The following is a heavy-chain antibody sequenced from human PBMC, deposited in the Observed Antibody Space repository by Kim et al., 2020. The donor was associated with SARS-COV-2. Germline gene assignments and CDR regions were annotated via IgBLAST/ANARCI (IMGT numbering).Heavy chain of an antibody. D-gene: IGHD3-10*01. CDR1: GYTLTELS. J-gene: IGHJ5*02. V-gene: IGHV1-24*01. Sequence: ASVKVSCKVSGYTLTELSMHWVRQAPGKGLEWMGGFDPEDGETIYAQKFQGRVTMTEETSTDTAYMELSSLSSEEKAVYYCATEILGGSGNWFDPWRQGTLVTVAS. CDR2: FDPEDGET. CDR3: ATEILGGSGNWFDP.